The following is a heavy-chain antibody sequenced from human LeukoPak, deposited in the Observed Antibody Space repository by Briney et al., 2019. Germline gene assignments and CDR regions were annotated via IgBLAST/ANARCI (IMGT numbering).Heavy chain of an antibody. Sequence: PGGSLRLSCAASGFTFRSYGMLWVRQAPGKGLEWVAFIRYDGSNKYYADSVKGRFTISRDNSKNTLYLQMNSLRAEDTAVYYCAKDGPWELLGYFDYWGQGTLVTVSS. J-gene: IGHJ4*02. CDR3: AKDGPWELLGYFDY. CDR2: IRYDGSNK. V-gene: IGHV3-30*02. CDR1: GFTFRSYG. D-gene: IGHD1-26*01.